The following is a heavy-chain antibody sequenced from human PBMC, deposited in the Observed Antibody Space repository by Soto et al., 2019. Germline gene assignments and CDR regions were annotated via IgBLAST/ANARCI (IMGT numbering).Heavy chain of an antibody. J-gene: IGHJ4*02. D-gene: IGHD3-22*01. Sequence: QVQLVQSGAEVKKPGASVKVSCKASGYTFTSYGISWVRQAPGQGLEWMGWISAYNGNTNYAQKLQGRVTMTTDTXXSKAYMGLRSLRSDDTAVYYCARVGPYDSSGYYPYWGQGTLVTVSS. CDR3: ARVGPYDSSGYYPY. CDR1: GYTFTSYG. V-gene: IGHV1-18*01. CDR2: ISAYNGNT.